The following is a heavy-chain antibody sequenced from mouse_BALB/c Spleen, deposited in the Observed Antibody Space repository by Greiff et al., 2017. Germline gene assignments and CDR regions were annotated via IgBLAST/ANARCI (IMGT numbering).Heavy chain of an antibody. Sequence: EVQRVESGGDLVKPGGSLKLSCAASGFTFSSYGMSWVRQTPDKRLEWVATISSGGSYTYYPDSVKGRFTISRDNAKNTLYLQMSSLKSEDTAMYYCARGGNPFAYWGQGTLVTVSA. J-gene: IGHJ3*01. CDR2: ISSGGSYT. D-gene: IGHD2-1*01. CDR1: GFTFSSYG. V-gene: IGHV5-6*01. CDR3: ARGGNPFAY.